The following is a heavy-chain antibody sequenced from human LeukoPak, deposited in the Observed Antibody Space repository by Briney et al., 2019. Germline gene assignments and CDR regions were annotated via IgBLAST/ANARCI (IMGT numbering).Heavy chain of an antibody. D-gene: IGHD6-19*01. J-gene: IGHJ4*02. CDR2: INSDGSTT. V-gene: IGHV3-74*01. CDR3: ASDGVVVAGNQFDY. CDR1: GFXFSRYS. Sequence: GGSLRLSCAASGFXFSRYSMHWVRQAPGKGLVWVSRINSDGSTTSYAGSVRGRFTISRDNAKNTLYLQMNSLRAEDTAVYYCASDGVVVAGNQFDYWGQGTLVTVSS.